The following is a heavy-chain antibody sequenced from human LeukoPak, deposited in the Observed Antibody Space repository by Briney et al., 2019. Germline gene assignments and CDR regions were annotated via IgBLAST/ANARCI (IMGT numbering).Heavy chain of an antibody. CDR1: GFTFSSYS. CDR3: ARDLNLYDSSGYYPR. Sequence: GGSLRLSCAASGFTFSSYSMNWVRQAPGKGLEWVSYISSSSGTIYYADSVKGRFTISRDNAENSLYLQMNSLRDEDTAVYYCARDLNLYDSSGYYPRWGQGPLLTVSS. D-gene: IGHD3-22*01. CDR2: ISSSSGTI. J-gene: IGHJ4*02. V-gene: IGHV3-48*02.